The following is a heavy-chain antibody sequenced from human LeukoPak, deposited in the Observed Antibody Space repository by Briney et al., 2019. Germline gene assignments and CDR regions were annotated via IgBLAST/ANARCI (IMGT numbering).Heavy chain of an antibody. D-gene: IGHD4-11*01. V-gene: IGHV3-48*02. J-gene: IGHJ4*02. CDR1: GFTFNTYS. Sequence: PGGSLRLSCAASGFTFNTYSMNWVRQAPGKGLEWVSYISSGSSAIYYADSAKGRFTISRDNAKKSLYLQMNSLSDEDTAVYYCAASYSMTRFDYWGQGTLVTVSS. CDR3: AASYSMTRFDY. CDR2: ISSGSSAI.